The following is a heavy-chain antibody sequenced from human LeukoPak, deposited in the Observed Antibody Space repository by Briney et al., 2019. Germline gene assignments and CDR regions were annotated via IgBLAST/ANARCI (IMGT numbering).Heavy chain of an antibody. CDR3: ARRPDYGDYWYSDL. V-gene: IGHV4-34*01. CDR1: GGSFSGYY. D-gene: IGHD4-17*01. J-gene: IGHJ2*01. Sequence: SETLSLTCAVYGGSFSGYYWTWTRQPPGKGLEWIGEVNHSESTNYNPSLKSRVTISVDTSKSQFSLRLSSVTAADTAVYYCARRPDYGDYWYSDLWGRGTLVTVSS. CDR2: VNHSEST.